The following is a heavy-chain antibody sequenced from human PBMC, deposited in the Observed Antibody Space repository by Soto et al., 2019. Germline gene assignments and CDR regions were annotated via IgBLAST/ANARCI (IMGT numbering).Heavy chain of an antibody. V-gene: IGHV3-21*01. J-gene: IGHJ5*01. CDR3: ARDPPSGTTLVWFAS. CDR2: ISSSGSFV. CDR1: GFTFSSDS. D-gene: IGHD1-7*01. Sequence: EVKLVESGGGLVKPGGSLRLSCAASGFTFSSDSMGWVREAPGKGLEWVASISSSGSFVNYIDSVKGRFTISRDNAKNSLYLQMRSLKDEDTAVYYCARDPPSGTTLVWFASWGQGTLVTVSS.